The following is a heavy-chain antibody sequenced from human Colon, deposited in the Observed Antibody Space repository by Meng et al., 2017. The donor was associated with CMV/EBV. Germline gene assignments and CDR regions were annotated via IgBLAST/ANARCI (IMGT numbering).Heavy chain of an antibody. D-gene: IGHD1-26*01. CDR2: IRQDESEK. V-gene: IGHV3-7*01. Sequence: GGSLRLSCAASGFTFSNYWMSWVRQAPGKGLEWVANIRQDESEKYYVDSVKGRFTISRDNAKNSVYLQMNSLRAEDTAVYYCARGLGAPDYWGQGTLVTVSS. CDR3: ARGLGAPDY. CDR1: GFTFSNYW. J-gene: IGHJ4*02.